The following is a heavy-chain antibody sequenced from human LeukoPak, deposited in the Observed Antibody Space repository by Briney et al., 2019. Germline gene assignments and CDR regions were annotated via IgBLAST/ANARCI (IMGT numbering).Heavy chain of an antibody. J-gene: IGHJ5*02. CDR2: IYYSGST. CDR1: GGSISSYY. Sequence: SETLSLTCTVSGGSISSYYWSWIRQPPGKGLEWIGYIYYSGSTNYNPSLKSRVTISVDTSKNQFSLKLSSVTAADTAVYYCASEYYDILTGYWGHWFDPWGQGTLATVSS. V-gene: IGHV4-59*08. CDR3: ASEYYDILTGYWGHWFDP. D-gene: IGHD3-9*01.